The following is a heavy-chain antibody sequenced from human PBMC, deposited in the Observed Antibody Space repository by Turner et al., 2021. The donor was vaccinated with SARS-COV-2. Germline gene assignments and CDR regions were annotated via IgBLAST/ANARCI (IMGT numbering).Heavy chain of an antibody. J-gene: IGHJ5*02. CDR1: GFTFTSAA. D-gene: IGHD6-13*01. Sequence: EVRLVESGGDLVQPGGCLRLSCVAFGFTFTSAAMSWVRQAPGRGLEWVSTFTSGGGTHYADSVRGRFTISRDNAKNTLYLQMDNLRSGDTAVYYCSKDGAYGTTWYGASRSWGQGTLVTVSS. CDR3: SKDGAYGTTWYGASRS. V-gene: IGHV3-23*04. CDR2: FTSGGGT.